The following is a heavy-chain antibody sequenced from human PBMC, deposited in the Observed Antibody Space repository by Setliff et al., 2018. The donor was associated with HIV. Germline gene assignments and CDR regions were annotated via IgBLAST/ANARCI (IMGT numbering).Heavy chain of an antibody. Sequence: SVKVSCKASGGTFSNYGMSWVRQAPGQGLDWMGRIIPILGVANYAQRFQGKVTITADKSTSAAYMELTSLRFDDTAMYYCVRGVQSPPHYSYYYMDVWGEGTMVTVSS. CDR3: VRGVQSPPHYSYYYMDV. V-gene: IGHV1-69*04. J-gene: IGHJ6*03. CDR2: IIPILGVA. D-gene: IGHD3-3*01. CDR1: GGTFSNYG.